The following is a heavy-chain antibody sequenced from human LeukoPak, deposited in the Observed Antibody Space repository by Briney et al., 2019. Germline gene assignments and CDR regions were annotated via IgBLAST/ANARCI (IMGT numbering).Heavy chain of an antibody. D-gene: IGHD1-26*01. J-gene: IGHJ4*02. Sequence: YWGWVRQAPGKGLEWVGRTRKKTNSYTTEYAASVKGRFTISRDDSKNSLYLQMNSLKTEDTAVYYCTRVVLVGSTYSYFDYWGQGALVTVSS. CDR3: TRVVLVGSTYSYFDY. CDR1: Y. CDR2: TRKKTNSYTT. V-gene: IGHV3-72*01.